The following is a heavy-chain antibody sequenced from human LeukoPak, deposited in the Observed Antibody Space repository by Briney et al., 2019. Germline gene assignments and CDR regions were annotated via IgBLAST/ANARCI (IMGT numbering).Heavy chain of an antibody. D-gene: IGHD4-17*01. Sequence: GASVKVSCKTYGYTFTSHGISWVRQAPGQGLEWMGWISAYNGNTNYAQRLQGRVTMTTDTSTSTAYMELRSLRSDDTAVYYCARDRDYGDYNTQDLFVYWGQGTLVTVSS. CDR2: ISAYNGNT. V-gene: IGHV1-18*01. CDR1: GYTFTSHG. J-gene: IGHJ4*02. CDR3: ARDRDYGDYNTQDLFVY.